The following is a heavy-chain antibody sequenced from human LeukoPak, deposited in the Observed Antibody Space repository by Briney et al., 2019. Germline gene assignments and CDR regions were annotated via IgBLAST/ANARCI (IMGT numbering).Heavy chain of an antibody. CDR3: ARELAGYGKLDY. D-gene: IGHD5-12*01. Sequence: SQTQSLTCTVSGGSISSGSYFWSWIRQPAGKGLEWIGRIYTSGSTNYNPSLKSRVTISPDTSKNQFSLKLSSVTAADTAVYYCARELAGYGKLDYWGQGILVTVSS. V-gene: IGHV4-61*02. J-gene: IGHJ4*02. CDR1: GGSISSGSYF. CDR2: IYTSGST.